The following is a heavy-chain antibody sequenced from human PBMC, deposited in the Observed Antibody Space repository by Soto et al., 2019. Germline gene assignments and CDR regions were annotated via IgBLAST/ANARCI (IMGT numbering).Heavy chain of an antibody. V-gene: IGHV1-18*01. J-gene: IGHJ5*02. CDR2: IRAYNGNT. D-gene: IGHD1-7*01. CDR1: GYTFTSYG. Sequence: ASVKVSCKASGYTFTSYGISWVRQAPGQGLEWMGWIRAYNGNTNYAQKLQGRVTMTTDTSTSTAYMELRSLRSDDTAVYYCAREYNWNYELPNWFDPWGQGTLVTVSS. CDR3: AREYNWNYELPNWFDP.